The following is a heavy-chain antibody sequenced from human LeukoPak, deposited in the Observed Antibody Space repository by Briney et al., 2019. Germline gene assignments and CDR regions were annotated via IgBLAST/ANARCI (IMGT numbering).Heavy chain of an antibody. Sequence: SETLSLTCTVSGDSIRSYYWSWIRQPSGKGLEWIGSIYHGGSIYYNPSLKSRVIISVDTSKNQFFLNLNSVTAADTAVYYCAKWSCTAGSCYFEFWGQGTLVTVSS. V-gene: IGHV4-38-2*02. CDR3: AKWSCTAGSCYFEF. D-gene: IGHD2-8*02. J-gene: IGHJ4*02. CDR2: IYHGGSI. CDR1: GDSIRSYY.